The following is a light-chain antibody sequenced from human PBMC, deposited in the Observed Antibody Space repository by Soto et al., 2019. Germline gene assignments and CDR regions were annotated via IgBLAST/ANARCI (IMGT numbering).Light chain of an antibody. J-gene: IGKJ1*01. CDR3: QQYNIWPPWT. V-gene: IGKV3-15*01. CDR2: GAS. CDR1: LSVSRN. Sequence: EIVKTQSPATLSVSPGERATLSCRASLSVSRNLAWYQQKPGQAPRLLIYGASTRATGIPARFSGSGSGTEFTLTISSLQSEDFAIYYCQQYNIWPPWTFGQGTKVEI.